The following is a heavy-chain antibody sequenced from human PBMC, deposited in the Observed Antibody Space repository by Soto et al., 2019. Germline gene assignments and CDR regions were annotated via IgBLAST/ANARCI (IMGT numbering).Heavy chain of an antibody. CDR1: GYIFTDHC. CDR2: ICPGYSNI. V-gene: IGHV5-51*01. D-gene: IGHD2-21*01. Sequence: EVQVVQSGAEVKEPGESLKISCKGSGYIFTDHCIVWVRQMAGKGLEWVGIICPGYSNIIYSPSVQGQVTISADMSISTDYLQWSSLNASDTVIYYCAKRHYCRGEYTINPDYYYGMDVWGQGTTVTVSS. CDR3: AKRHYCRGEYTINPDYYYGMDV. J-gene: IGHJ6*02.